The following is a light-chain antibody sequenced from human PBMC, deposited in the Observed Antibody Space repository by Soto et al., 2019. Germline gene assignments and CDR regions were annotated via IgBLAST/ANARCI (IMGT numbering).Light chain of an antibody. CDR2: AAS. V-gene: IGKV1-27*01. J-gene: IGKJ1*01. CDR1: QGISNN. Sequence: DIQMTQSPSSLSASVGDRVTITCRATQGISNNLAWYQQKPGKVPKLLIYAASTLRSGVPSRFSGSGSGTDFTLTISSLQPEDVATYYCQMYNSAPRTFGQGTKVEIK. CDR3: QMYNSAPRT.